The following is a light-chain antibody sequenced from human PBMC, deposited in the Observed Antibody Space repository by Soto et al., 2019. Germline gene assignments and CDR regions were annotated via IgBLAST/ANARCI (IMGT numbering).Light chain of an antibody. J-gene: IGKJ4*01. CDR1: QSISSY. V-gene: IGKV1-39*01. Sequence: DIQMTQSPSSLSASVGDRVTITCRASQSISSYLNWYQQKPGKAPKLLIDSASSLQRGVPSRFSCSGSGTDFTLPISSLQPEDVATYYCQQSYSTPHTFGGGTKVDIK. CDR3: QQSYSTPHT. CDR2: SAS.